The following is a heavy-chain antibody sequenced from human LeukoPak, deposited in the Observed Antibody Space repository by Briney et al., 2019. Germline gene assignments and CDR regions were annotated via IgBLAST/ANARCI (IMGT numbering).Heavy chain of an antibody. D-gene: IGHD3-10*01. J-gene: IGHJ6*02. CDR1: GVSITSYY. Sequence: SETLSLTCTVSGVSITSYYWSWFRQPAGKGLEWIGRIYSSGTPNYNPSFNSRVTLSMDTSKNQFTLKLTSVTAADTAVYYCAKSITMAPNYYYGMEVWGQGTTVTVPS. V-gene: IGHV4-4*07. CDR3: AKSITMAPNYYYGMEV. CDR2: IYSSGTP.